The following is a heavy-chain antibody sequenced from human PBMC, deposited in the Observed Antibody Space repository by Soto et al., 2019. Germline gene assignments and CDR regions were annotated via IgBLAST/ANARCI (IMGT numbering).Heavy chain of an antibody. V-gene: IGHV1-18*04. J-gene: IGHJ4*02. CDR2: ISAYNGNT. CDR1: GYSFTNYG. CDR3: AREMTTVTFFDY. D-gene: IGHD4-17*01. Sequence: ASVKVSCKASGYSFTNYGITWVRQAPGQGLEWMGWISAYNGNTNNAQNLQGRVTMTIDTSTSTAYMELRSLTSDDTAVYYCAREMTTVTFFDYWGQVTLVTVSS.